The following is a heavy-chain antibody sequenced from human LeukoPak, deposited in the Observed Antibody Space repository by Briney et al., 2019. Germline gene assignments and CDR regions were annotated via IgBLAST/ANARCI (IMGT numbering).Heavy chain of an antibody. D-gene: IGHD3-22*01. CDR2: ISGSGGST. V-gene: IGHV3-23*01. CDR3: VKGGGYYYDSTDI. Sequence: GGSLRLSCAASGFTFSSYAMSWVRQAPGKGLEWVSAISGSGGSTYYADSVKGRFTISRDNSKNTLYLQMNSLRAEDTAVYRFVKGGGYYYDSTDIWGQGTMVTVSS. J-gene: IGHJ3*02. CDR1: GFTFSSYA.